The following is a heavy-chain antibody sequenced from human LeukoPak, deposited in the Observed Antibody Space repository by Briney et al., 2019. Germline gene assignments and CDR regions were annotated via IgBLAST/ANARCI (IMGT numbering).Heavy chain of an antibody. Sequence: ASVKVSCKASGYTFTSYYMHWVRQAPGQGLEWMGIINPSGGSTSYAQKFQGRVTIMRDTSASIAYMELSSLRYEDMAVYYCARGVGRDGYNANWFDPWGQGTLVTVFS. CDR2: INPSGGST. D-gene: IGHD5-24*01. V-gene: IGHV1-46*01. J-gene: IGHJ5*02. CDR1: GYTFTSYY. CDR3: ARGVGRDGYNANWFDP.